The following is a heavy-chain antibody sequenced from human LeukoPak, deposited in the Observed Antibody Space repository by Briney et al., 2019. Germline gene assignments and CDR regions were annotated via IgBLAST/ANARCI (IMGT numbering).Heavy chain of an antibody. Sequence: GSLRLPCVSSGLTFGNYGKNWVRQAPGKGLEWVSSIGCSGSTTYYADSVRGRFTISRDNSKNSMYLQMSSLSSEDTAIYYCAEVESSYCRIWGQGTLVTVSS. CDR2: IGCSGSTT. CDR3: AEVESSYCRI. J-gene: IGHJ4*02. D-gene: IGHD3-10*01. V-gene: IGHV3-23*01. CDR1: GLTFGNYG.